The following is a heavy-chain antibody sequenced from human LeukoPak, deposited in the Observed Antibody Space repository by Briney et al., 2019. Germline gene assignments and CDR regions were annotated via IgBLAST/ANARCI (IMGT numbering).Heavy chain of an antibody. J-gene: IGHJ4*02. D-gene: IGHD3-22*01. CDR3: ARGDSSGYSKGFDY. CDR1: GYTFTSYD. Sequence: ASVKVSCKASGYTFTSYDINWVRQATGQGLEWMGWMNPNSGNTGYAQKFQGRVTMTRNTSISTACMELSSLRSEDTAVYYCARGDSSGYSKGFDYWGQGTLVTVSS. V-gene: IGHV1-8*01. CDR2: MNPNSGNT.